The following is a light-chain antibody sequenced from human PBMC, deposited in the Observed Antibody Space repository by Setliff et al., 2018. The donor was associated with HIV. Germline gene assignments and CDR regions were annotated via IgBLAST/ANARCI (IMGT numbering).Light chain of an antibody. J-gene: IGLJ1*01. CDR2: EVS. Sequence: QFVLTQPPSASGSPGQSVTIPCTGTSSDVCGYNYVSWYQQHPGKAPKLMIYEVSKRPSGVPDRFSGSKSGNTASLTVSGLQAEDESEYYCAAWDDSLNGYVFGTGTKVTVL. V-gene: IGLV2-8*01. CDR1: SSDVCGYNY. CDR3: AAWDDSLNGYV.